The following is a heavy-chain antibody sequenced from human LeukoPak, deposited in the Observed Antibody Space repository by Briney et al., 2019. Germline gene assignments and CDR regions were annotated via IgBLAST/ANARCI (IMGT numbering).Heavy chain of an antibody. CDR2: ITSTGSTI. CDR1: GFTFSSYE. D-gene: IGHD3-16*01. CDR3: ARDWGGAFDI. Sequence: GGSLRLSCVASGFTFSSYEMNWVRQAPGKGLEWVSYITSTGSTIYYADSVKGRFTISRDNAKNSLYLQMNSLRAEDTAVYYCARDWGGAFDIWGQGTMVTVSS. V-gene: IGHV3-48*03. J-gene: IGHJ3*02.